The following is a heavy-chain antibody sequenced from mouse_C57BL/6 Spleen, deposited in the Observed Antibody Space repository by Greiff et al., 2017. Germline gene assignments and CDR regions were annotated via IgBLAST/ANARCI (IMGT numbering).Heavy chain of an antibody. CDR1: GYTFTGYW. D-gene: IGHD1-1*01. CDR3: ARNYGSSYDLPFWYFDV. Sequence: QVHVKQSGAELMKPGASVKLSCKATGYTFTGYWIEWVKQRPGHGLEWIGEILPGSGSTNYNEKFKGKATFTADTSSNTAYMPLSSLTTEDSSIYYCARNYGSSYDLPFWYFDVWGTGTTVTVSS. J-gene: IGHJ1*03. CDR2: ILPGSGST. V-gene: IGHV1-9*01.